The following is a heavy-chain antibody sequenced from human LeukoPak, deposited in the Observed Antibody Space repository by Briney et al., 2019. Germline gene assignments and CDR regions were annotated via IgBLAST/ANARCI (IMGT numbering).Heavy chain of an antibody. CDR2: ISKDGSTS. Sequence: GGSLRLSCAASGFTFSSSGMHWVRQAPGKGLVWVSVISKDGSTSVYADSVRGRLTISRDNAKNTLYLQMNSLRVEDTAVYYCARDYYLGIVDQWGQGTRVTVSS. V-gene: IGHV3-74*01. J-gene: IGHJ5*02. D-gene: IGHD7-27*01. CDR3: ARDYYLGIVDQ. CDR1: GFTFSSSG.